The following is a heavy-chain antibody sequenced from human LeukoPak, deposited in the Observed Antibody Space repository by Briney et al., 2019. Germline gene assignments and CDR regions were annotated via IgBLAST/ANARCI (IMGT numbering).Heavy chain of an antibody. D-gene: IGHD3-16*01. CDR2: INYSGST. Sequence: PSETLSLTCTVSGGSISSGNYYWAWLRQPPGKGLEWIATINYSGSTCFNPSLKSRVTISVDTSKNQFSLKLTSVTAADTAVYFCARVALRDRSFGSDYYYGMDVWGRGTTVTVSS. CDR3: ARVALRDRSFGSDYYYGMDV. V-gene: IGHV4-39*01. CDR1: GGSISSGNYY. J-gene: IGHJ6*02.